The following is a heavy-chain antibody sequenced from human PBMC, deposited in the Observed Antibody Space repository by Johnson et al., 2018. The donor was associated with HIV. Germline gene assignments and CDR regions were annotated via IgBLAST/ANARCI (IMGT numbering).Heavy chain of an antibody. CDR2: IYSGGST. CDR3: AREGSGIAGGGAFDL. D-gene: IGHD1-26*01. Sequence: VQLVESGGGFIQPGGSLRLSCAASGFTVSSNYMSWVRQAPGKGLEWVSVIYSGGSTYYADSVKGRFTISRDNSKNTLYLQMNSLRAEDTAVYYCAREGSGIAGGGAFDLWGQGTTVTVSS. CDR1: GFTVSSNY. J-gene: IGHJ3*01. V-gene: IGHV3-53*01.